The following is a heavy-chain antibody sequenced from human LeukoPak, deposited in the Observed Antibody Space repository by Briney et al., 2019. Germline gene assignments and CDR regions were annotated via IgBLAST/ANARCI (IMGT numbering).Heavy chain of an antibody. V-gene: IGHV1-8*01. J-gene: IGHJ4*02. CDR3: ARVGVDYDSSGYYFRMDY. Sequence: GASVKVSCKASGYTFTSYDINWVRQATGQGLEWMGWMNPNSGNTGYAQKFQGRVTMTRNTSISTAYMELSSLRSEDTAVYYCARVGVDYDSSGYYFRMDYWGQGTLVTVSS. CDR2: MNPNSGNT. D-gene: IGHD3-22*01. CDR1: GYTFTSYD.